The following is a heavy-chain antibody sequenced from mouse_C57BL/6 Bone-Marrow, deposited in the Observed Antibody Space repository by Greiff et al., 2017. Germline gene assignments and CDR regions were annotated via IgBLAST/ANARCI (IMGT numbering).Heavy chain of an antibody. CDR1: GFTFSDYG. D-gene: IGHD3-3*01. J-gene: IGHJ3*01. V-gene: IGHV5-15*01. CDR2: ISNLAYSI. Sequence: EVKLVESGGGLVQPGGSLKLSCAASGFTFSDYGMAWVRQAPRQGPEWVAFISNLAYSIYYADTVTGRFTISRENAKNTLYLEMSSLRSEDTAMYYCARRDRTWFAYWGQGTLVTVSA. CDR3: ARRDRTWFAY.